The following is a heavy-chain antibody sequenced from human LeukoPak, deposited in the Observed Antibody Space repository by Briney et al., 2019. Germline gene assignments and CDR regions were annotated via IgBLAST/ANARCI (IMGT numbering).Heavy chain of an antibody. CDR1: GYSFTSYW. V-gene: IGHV5-10-1*01. CDR3: ATSGYCYGSGGYEDY. J-gene: IGHJ4*02. Sequence: GESLKISCKGSGYSFTSYWISWVRQMPGKGLEWMGRIDPSDSYTNYSPSFQGHVTISADKSISTAYLQWSSLKASDTAMYYCATSGYCYGSGGYEDYWGQGTLVTVSS. D-gene: IGHD3-10*01. CDR2: IDPSDSYT.